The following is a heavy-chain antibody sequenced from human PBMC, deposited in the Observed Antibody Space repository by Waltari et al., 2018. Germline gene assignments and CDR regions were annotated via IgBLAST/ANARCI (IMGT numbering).Heavy chain of an antibody. D-gene: IGHD6-19*01. CDR2: IIPIFGTA. CDR3: ARTGIAVAGPHFDY. CDR1: GGPFSSYA. Sequence: QVQLVQSGAEVKKPGSSVQVSCQASGGPFSSYAISWGRKAPGQGLEGMGGIIPIFGTANYAQKFQGRVTITADESTSTAYMELSSLRSEDTAVYYCARTGIAVAGPHFDYWGQGTLVTVSS. V-gene: IGHV1-69*01. J-gene: IGHJ4*02.